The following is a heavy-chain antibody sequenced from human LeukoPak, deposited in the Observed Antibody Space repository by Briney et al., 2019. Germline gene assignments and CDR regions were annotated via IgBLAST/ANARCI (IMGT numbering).Heavy chain of an antibody. CDR2: IGSSGATS. J-gene: IGHJ4*02. CDR1: GFTFSSSA. Sequence: GGSLRLSCAASGFTFSSSAMGWVRQAPGKGLEWVSTIGSSGATSYYADSVKGRFTISRDKSKNTLSLQMNSLRAEDTAVYYCANRGKYYFDYWGQGSLVTVSS. V-gene: IGHV3-23*01. D-gene: IGHD1-26*01. CDR3: ANRGKYYFDY.